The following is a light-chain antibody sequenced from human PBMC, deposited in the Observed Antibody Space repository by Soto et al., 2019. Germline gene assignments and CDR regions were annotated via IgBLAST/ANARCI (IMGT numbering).Light chain of an antibody. CDR3: QQYNDYSTWT. Sequence: DIQMTQSPSTLSASVGDRVTITCRASQTISRRLAWYQHKPGKAPKILIWDDSRLQRGVPSRFSGTGSGKEFILTISSLQPDDFPNYYCQQYNDYSTWTFGQGTKVEIK. V-gene: IGKV1-5*01. CDR2: DDS. J-gene: IGKJ1*01. CDR1: QTISRR.